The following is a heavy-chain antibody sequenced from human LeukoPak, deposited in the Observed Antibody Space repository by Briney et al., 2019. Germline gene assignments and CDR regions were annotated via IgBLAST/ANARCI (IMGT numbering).Heavy chain of an antibody. Sequence: SETLSLTCAVSGYSISSGYYWGWIRQPPGKGLEWISSIYHSGSNYYNPSLKSRVTISVDTSKSQFSLKLSSVTAADTAVYYCARHDYGDYVGWFDPWGQGTLVTVSS. CDR2: IYHSGSN. J-gene: IGHJ5*02. CDR3: ARHDYGDYVGWFDP. D-gene: IGHD4-17*01. V-gene: IGHV4-38-2*01. CDR1: GYSISSGYY.